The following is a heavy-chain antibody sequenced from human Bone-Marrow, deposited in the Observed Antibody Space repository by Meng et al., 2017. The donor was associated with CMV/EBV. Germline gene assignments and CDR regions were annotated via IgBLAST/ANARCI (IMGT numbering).Heavy chain of an antibody. D-gene: IGHD3-3*01. Sequence: GESLKISCAASEFSFSEYYMSWIRQAPGKGLEWVSSISSGGSTYYADSVKGRFTISRDNSKNTLYLQMNSLRAEDTAVYYCAKVQDYDFWSDYYFDYWGQETLVTVSS. CDR3: AKVQDYDFWSDYYFDY. J-gene: IGHJ4*02. V-gene: IGHV3-23*01. CDR2: ISSGGST. CDR1: EFSFSEYY.